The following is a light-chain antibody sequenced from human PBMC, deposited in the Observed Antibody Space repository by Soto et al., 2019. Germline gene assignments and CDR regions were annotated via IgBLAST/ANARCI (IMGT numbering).Light chain of an antibody. V-gene: IGLV2-14*01. CDR2: EVS. CDR3: SSYTSSSTYV. Sequence: QSALTQPASVSGSPGQSITISCTGTSSDVGGYNYVSWYQQHPGKAPKLMIYEVSNRPSGVSNRFSGSKSGNTASLTISGLQAEDEADYYYSSYTSSSTYVFGTGTKVTV. CDR1: SSDVGGYNY. J-gene: IGLJ1*01.